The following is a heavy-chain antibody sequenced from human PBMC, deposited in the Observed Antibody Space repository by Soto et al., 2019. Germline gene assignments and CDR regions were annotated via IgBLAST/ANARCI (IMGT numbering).Heavy chain of an antibody. V-gene: IGHV4-30-4*01. CDR3: ARGRYCLTGRCFPNWFDS. CDR1: VDSISTVDYF. CDR2: IYKSATT. Sequence: SETLSLTCSVSVDSISTVDYFWAWVRQPPGQALEYIGYIYKSATTYYNPSFESRVAISLDTSKSQFSLNVTSLTAADTAVYFCARGRYCLTGRCFPNWFDSWGQGTLVTVSS. J-gene: IGHJ5*01. D-gene: IGHD2-15*01.